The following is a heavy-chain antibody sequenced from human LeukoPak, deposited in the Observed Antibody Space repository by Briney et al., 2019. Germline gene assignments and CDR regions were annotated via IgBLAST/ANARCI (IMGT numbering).Heavy chain of an antibody. CDR1: GGSISSGGYY. J-gene: IGHJ5*02. CDR2: IYYSGST. V-gene: IGHV4-31*03. CDR3: ASSAAAGTFWFDP. Sequence: SETLSLTCTVSGGSISSGGYYWSWIRQHPGKGLEWIGYIYYSGSTYYNPSLKSRVTISVDTSKNQFSLKLSSVTAADTAVYYCASSAAAGTFWFDPWGQRTLVTVSS. D-gene: IGHD6-13*01.